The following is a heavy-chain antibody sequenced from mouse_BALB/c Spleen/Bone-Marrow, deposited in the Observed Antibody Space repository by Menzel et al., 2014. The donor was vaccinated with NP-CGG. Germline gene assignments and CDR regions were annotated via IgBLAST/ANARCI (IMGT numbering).Heavy chain of an antibody. Sequence: DLVKPGASVKLSCKASGYTFTGYWIKWIKQRPGQGLEWIGRIAPGSGSTYYNEMFKGKAILTVDTSSSTAYIQLSSPSSEDSAVYFCAYYRYDVNYWGQGTTLTVSS. CDR3: AYYRYDVNY. V-gene: IGHV1S41*01. CDR2: IAPGSGST. CDR1: GYTFTGYW. D-gene: IGHD2-14*01. J-gene: IGHJ2*01.